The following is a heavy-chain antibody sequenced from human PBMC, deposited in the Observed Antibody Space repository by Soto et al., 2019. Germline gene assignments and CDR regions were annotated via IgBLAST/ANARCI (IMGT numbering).Heavy chain of an antibody. D-gene: IGHD6-19*01. CDR2: ISAYNGNT. J-gene: IGHJ6*02. Sequence: ASVKISCKASGYTFTSYGISWVRQAPGQGLEWMGWISAYNGNTNYAQKLQGRVTMTTDTSTSTAYMELRSLRSDDTAVYYCARDLVGAVAGTVFHAKEDYYYYGMDVWGQGTTVTVSS. CDR3: ARDLVGAVAGTVFHAKEDYYYYGMDV. CDR1: GYTFTSYG. V-gene: IGHV1-18*01.